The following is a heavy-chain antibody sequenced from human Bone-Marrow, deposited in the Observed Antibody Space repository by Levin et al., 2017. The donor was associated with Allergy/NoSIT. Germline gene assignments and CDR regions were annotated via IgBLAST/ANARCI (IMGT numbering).Heavy chain of an antibody. CDR3: AKDYLSGPSDY. Sequence: GGSLRLSCVASGYTFTSHGMHWVRQAPGKGLEWVAVIWSDGSRQDYIDSVRGRFIVSKDNSKNTVYLQMNSLRVEDTATYYCAKDYLSGPSDYWGQGTLVTVSS. CDR1: GYTFTSHG. J-gene: IGHJ4*02. CDR2: IWSDGSRQ. D-gene: IGHD3-3*01. V-gene: IGHV3-33*06.